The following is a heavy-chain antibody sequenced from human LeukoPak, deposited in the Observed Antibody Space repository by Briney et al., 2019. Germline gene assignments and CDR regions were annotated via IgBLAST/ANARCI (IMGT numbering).Heavy chain of an antibody. CDR3: SGASYYYYYMDV. CDR1: GFTFSSYA. J-gene: IGHJ6*03. V-gene: IGHV3-30-3*01. CDR2: ISYDGSNK. Sequence: GGSLRLSCAASGFTFSSYAMHWVRQAPGKGLEWVAVISYDGSNKYYADSVKGRFTISRDNSKNTLYLQMNSLRAEDTAVYYCSGASYYYYYMDVWGKGTTVTVSS. D-gene: IGHD2-15*01.